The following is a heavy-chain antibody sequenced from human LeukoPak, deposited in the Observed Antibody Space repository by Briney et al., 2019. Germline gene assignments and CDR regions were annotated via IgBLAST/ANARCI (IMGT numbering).Heavy chain of an antibody. Sequence: GGSLRLSCAASGFTFSSYAMSWVRQAPGKGLEWVSAISGSGGSTYYADSGKGRFTISRDNSKNTLYLQMNSLRAEDTAVYYCAKEPLKDYDFWSGYPYWGQGTLVTVSS. CDR2: ISGSGGST. CDR1: GFTFSSYA. V-gene: IGHV3-23*01. D-gene: IGHD3-3*01. J-gene: IGHJ4*02. CDR3: AKEPLKDYDFWSGYPY.